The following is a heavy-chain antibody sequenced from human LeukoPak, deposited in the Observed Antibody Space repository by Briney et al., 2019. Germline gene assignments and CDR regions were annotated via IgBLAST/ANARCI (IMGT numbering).Heavy chain of an antibody. CDR1: GFTFSSYA. J-gene: IGHJ4*02. CDR3: AKELLQPYYFDY. Sequence: GGSLLLSCAASGFTFSSYAMSWVRPAPGKGLEWVSAISGSGGSTYYADSVKGRFTISRDNSKNTLYLQMNSLRAEDTAVYYCAKELLQPYYFDYWGQGTLVTVSS. D-gene: IGHD2-21*01. CDR2: ISGSGGST. V-gene: IGHV3-23*01.